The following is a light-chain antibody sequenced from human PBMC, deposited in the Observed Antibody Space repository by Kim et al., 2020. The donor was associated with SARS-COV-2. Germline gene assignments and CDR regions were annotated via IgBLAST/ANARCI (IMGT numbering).Light chain of an antibody. CDR1: QSISTY. CDR3: QQRTNWPMYT. Sequence: LPPGERATPSCRASQSISTYLAWYQQKPGQAPRPLIYDASNRATGIPARFSGSGSGTDFTLTISSLEPEDFAVYYCQQRTNWPMYTFGQGTKLEI. CDR2: DAS. V-gene: IGKV3-11*01. J-gene: IGKJ2*01.